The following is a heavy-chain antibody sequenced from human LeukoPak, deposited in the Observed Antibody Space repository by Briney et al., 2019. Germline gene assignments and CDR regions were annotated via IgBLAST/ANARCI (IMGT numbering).Heavy chain of an antibody. CDR3: ASSKRGTYRFDAYDI. CDR1: GFTSTTYW. J-gene: IGHJ3*02. CDR2: IRKDGKEI. Sequence: GGSLRLSCATSGFTSTTYWISWVRQAPGKGLQWVANIRKDGKEIDYVDSVKGRFTISSDHAKRSINLQMSSLRVEDTAVYYCASSKRGTYRFDAYDIWGQGTMVTVSS. D-gene: IGHD3-16*02. V-gene: IGHV3-7*01.